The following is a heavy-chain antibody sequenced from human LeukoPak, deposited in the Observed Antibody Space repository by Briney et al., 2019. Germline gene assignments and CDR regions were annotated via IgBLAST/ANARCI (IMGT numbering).Heavy chain of an antibody. J-gene: IGHJ5*02. V-gene: IGHV1-69*05. Sequence: ASVKVSCKASGGTFSSYAISWVRQAPGQGLEWMGGIIPIFGTANYAQKFRGRVTITTDESTSKAYMELSSLRSEDTAVYYCARGGPSTFYSSSSDWFDPWGQGTLVTVSS. D-gene: IGHD6-6*01. CDR1: GGTFSSYA. CDR3: ARGGPSTFYSSSSDWFDP. CDR2: IIPIFGTA.